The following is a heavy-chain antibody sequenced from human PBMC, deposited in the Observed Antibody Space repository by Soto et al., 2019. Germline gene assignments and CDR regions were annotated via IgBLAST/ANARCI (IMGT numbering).Heavy chain of an antibody. Sequence: QVQLVESGGGVVQPGRSLRLSCVGSGFAFSTYGMNWVRQVPGRGLDWVAVISHDGSNEYYGASVKGRFTISRDNSKTAXXXQXXRLRFEDTAVYYCASEGEYCIGPSCCGGTQYGMEVWGQGTTVTVSS. V-gene: IGHV3-30-3*01. CDR2: ISHDGSNE. CDR1: GFAFSTYG. D-gene: IGHD2-2*01. J-gene: IGHJ6*02. CDR3: ASEGEYCIGPSCCGGTQYGMEV.